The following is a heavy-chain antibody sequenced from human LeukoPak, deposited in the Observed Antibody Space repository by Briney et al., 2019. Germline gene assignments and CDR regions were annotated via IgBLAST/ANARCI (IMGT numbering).Heavy chain of an antibody. CDR1: GYTFTGHY. D-gene: IGHD6-13*01. V-gene: IGHV1-2*02. J-gene: IGHJ4*02. CDR2: FKPNSGDT. Sequence: GASVKVSCMASGYTFTGHYMHWVRQAPGQGLEWMGWFKPNSGDTNYAQKFQGRFTMTWDTSISTAYMELTRLRSDDTAVYYCARNIAAAGTGGNFDYWGQGTLVTVSS. CDR3: ARNIAAAGTGGNFDY.